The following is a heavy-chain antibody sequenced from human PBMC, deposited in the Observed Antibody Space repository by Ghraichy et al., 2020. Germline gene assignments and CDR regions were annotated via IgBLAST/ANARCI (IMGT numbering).Heavy chain of an antibody. CDR1: GGSFRDYY. CDR3: ARATLRDGMDV. CDR2: IDHSGRM. J-gene: IGHJ6*02. Sequence: SETLSLTCAVYGGSFRDYYWTWIRQPPGKGLEYIGEIDHSGRMDHNPSLRSRVTMSVDTSRNHFSLKLSSVTATDTAVYYCARATLRDGMDVWGLGTTVIVSS. V-gene: IGHV4-34*01.